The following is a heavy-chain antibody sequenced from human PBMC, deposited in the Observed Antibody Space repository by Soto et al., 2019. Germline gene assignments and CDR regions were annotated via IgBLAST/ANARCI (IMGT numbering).Heavy chain of an antibody. Sequence: GGSLRLSCAASGFTFSSYAMHWVRQAPGKGLEWVAVISYDGSNKYYADSVKGRFTISRDNSKNTLYLQMNSLRAEDTAVYYCARRTAAAEEQYFDYWGQGTLVTVSS. D-gene: IGHD6-13*01. CDR2: ISYDGSNK. V-gene: IGHV3-30-3*01. J-gene: IGHJ4*02. CDR1: GFTFSSYA. CDR3: ARRTAAAEEQYFDY.